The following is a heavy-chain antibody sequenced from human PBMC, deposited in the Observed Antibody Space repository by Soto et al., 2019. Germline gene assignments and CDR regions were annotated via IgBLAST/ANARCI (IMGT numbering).Heavy chain of an antibody. V-gene: IGHV3-74*01. CDR2: ISSDGSYA. CDR3: ARAFDSRVQTAY. CDR1: GFTFSHYW. D-gene: IGHD3-9*01. J-gene: IGHJ4*02. Sequence: EVQLVESGGGLVQPGGSLRLSCAASGFTFSHYWMYWVRQAPGKGLVCVSRISSDGSYASYADSVKGRFTISRDSAKSTLYLQMNSLRAEDTGVYYCARAFDSRVQTAYWGQGTLVTVSS.